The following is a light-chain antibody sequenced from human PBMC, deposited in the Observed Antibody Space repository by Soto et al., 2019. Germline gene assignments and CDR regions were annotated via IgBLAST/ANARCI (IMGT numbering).Light chain of an antibody. CDR1: QSVSSK. Sequence: EIVMTQSPATLSVSPGERATLSCRASQSVSSKVAWYQQKPGQAPRLLIYGASTRATGIPARFSGSGSGTEFTFTISSLQSEDFAVYYCQQYNNWLWTFGQGTKVEI. J-gene: IGKJ1*01. CDR3: QQYNNWLWT. V-gene: IGKV3-15*01. CDR2: GAS.